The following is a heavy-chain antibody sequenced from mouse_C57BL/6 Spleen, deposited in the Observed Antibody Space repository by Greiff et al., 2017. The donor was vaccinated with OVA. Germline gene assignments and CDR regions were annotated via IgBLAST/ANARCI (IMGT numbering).Heavy chain of an antibody. CDR2: IDPSDSET. Sequence: QVQLKQPGAELVRPGSSVKLSCKASGYTFTSYWMHWVKQRPIQGLEWIGNIDPSDSETHYNQKFKDKATLTVDKSSSTAYMQLSSLTSEDSAVYYCAKGYPYWAMDYWGQGTSVNVPS. D-gene: IGHD2-14*01. V-gene: IGHV1-52*01. CDR3: AKGYPYWAMDY. J-gene: IGHJ4*01. CDR1: GYTFTSYW.